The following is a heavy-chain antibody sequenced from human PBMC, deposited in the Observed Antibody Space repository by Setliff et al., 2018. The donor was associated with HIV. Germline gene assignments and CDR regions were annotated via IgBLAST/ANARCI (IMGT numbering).Heavy chain of an antibody. D-gene: IGHD3-9*01. CDR2: IYYGGST. Sequence: SETLSLTCTVSGGSITSYYWSWLRQPPGKGLEWIGYIYYGGSTNYNPSLRGRLTISVDTSKNQFSLKLSSVTAADTAMYYCAKRESYYDILTGPAFDAFDIWGQGTMVTVSS. CDR3: AKRESYYDILTGPAFDAFDI. CDR1: GGSITSYY. J-gene: IGHJ3*02. V-gene: IGHV4-59*08.